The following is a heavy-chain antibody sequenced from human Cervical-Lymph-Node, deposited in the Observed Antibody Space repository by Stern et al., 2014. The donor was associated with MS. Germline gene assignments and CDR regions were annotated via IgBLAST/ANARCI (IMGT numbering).Heavy chain of an antibody. V-gene: IGHV1-46*01. D-gene: IGHD6-13*01. J-gene: IGHJ4*02. Sequence: VQLVESGAEVKKPGASVKVSCKASGYTFTTYYMHWVRQAPGQGLEWMGFINPSVSTTKYAQKFKGRGTMTRDTSTSKVYMELSNLRSEDTAVYYCARVLAAGTGINYWGQGTLVTVSS. CDR3: ARVLAAGTGINY. CDR2: INPSVSTT. CDR1: GYTFTTYY.